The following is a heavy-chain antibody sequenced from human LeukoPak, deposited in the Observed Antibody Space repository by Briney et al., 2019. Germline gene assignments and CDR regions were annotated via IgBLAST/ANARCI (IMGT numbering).Heavy chain of an antibody. CDR3: AKGGGYSGSYTYYYYYYMDV. Sequence: PGGSLRLSCVVSGFTFSSYSVNWVRQSPGKGLEWVSAISGSGGSTYYADSVKGRFTISRDNSKNTLYLQMNSLRAEDTAVYYCAKGGGYSGSYTYYYYYYMDVWGKGTTVTVSS. D-gene: IGHD1-26*01. CDR1: GFTFSSYS. V-gene: IGHV3-23*01. CDR2: ISGSGGST. J-gene: IGHJ6*03.